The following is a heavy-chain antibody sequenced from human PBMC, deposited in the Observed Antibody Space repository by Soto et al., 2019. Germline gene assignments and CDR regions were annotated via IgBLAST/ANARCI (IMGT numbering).Heavy chain of an antibody. Sequence: SETLSLTCAVSGGTISGYYWTGIRQPAGKGLEWIVGIYSSGNTEYSPSLQRRVTMSLETTNNQFSLRLTSVTAAETAXYYXARGXRXXHXSDPWGQGTLVTVSS. J-gene: IGHJ5*02. CDR1: GGTISGYY. V-gene: IGHV4-4*07. CDR3: ARGXRXXHXSDP. CDR2: IYSSGNT.